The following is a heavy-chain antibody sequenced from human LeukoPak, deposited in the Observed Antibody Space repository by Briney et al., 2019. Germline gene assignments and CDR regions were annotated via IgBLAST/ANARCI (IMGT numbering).Heavy chain of an antibody. CDR1: GYSISSGYY. V-gene: IGHV4-31*03. CDR2: IYYSGST. Sequence: SETLSLTCTVSGYSISSGYYWSWIRQHPGKGLEWIGYIYYSGSTYYNPSLKSRVTISVDTSKNQFSLKLSSVTAADTAVYYCARDRDGSGSSSYFDYWGQGTLVTVSS. J-gene: IGHJ4*02. D-gene: IGHD3-10*01. CDR3: ARDRDGSGSSSYFDY.